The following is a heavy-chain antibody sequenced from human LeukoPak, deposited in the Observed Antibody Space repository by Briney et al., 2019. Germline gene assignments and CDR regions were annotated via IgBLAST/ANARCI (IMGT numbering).Heavy chain of an antibody. J-gene: IGHJ4*02. CDR2: IGISSGKT. CDR3: ARDYKYAFDN. CDR1: GFTFSDSS. Sequence: GGSLRLSCAASGFTFSDSSMNCVRQAPGKGVEWSSYIGISSGKTTYADSEKGRFTLSGDKTKKSLNLQMNSLRVEDTAVYYCARDYKYAFDNWGQGTLVTVSS. V-gene: IGHV3-48*01. D-gene: IGHD5-24*01.